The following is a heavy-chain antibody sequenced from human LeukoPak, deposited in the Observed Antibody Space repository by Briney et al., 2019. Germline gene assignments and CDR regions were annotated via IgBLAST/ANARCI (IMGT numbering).Heavy chain of an antibody. Sequence: GGSLRLSCGASGFTFSSHAMNWVRQAPGKGLEWVSAISDSGGSTYYADSVKGRLTISRDNSKNTLYLQMNSLRAEDTAVYYCAKEGKTRNWNYYQAKPVYWGQGTLVTVSS. V-gene: IGHV3-23*01. CDR3: AKEGKTRNWNYYQAKPVY. D-gene: IGHD1-7*01. CDR1: GFTFSSHA. CDR2: ISDSGGST. J-gene: IGHJ4*02.